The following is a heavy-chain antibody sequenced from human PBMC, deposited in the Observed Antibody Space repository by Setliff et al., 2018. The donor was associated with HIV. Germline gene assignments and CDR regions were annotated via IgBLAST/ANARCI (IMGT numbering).Heavy chain of an antibody. CDR1: GDSIISGSYY. CDR3: AREAPSEPTRYYNFWSGYPDWFDP. J-gene: IGHJ5*02. CDR2: IYNGGAS. D-gene: IGHD3-3*01. V-gene: IGHV4-39*06. Sequence: KPSETLSLTCVVSGDSIISGSYYWGWIRQPPGKGLEWLGTIYNGGASHYNPSLKSRVIIFLDPSKNQFTLELRSVTAADTAIYYCAREAPSEPTRYYNFWSGYPDWFDPWGQGTLVTV.